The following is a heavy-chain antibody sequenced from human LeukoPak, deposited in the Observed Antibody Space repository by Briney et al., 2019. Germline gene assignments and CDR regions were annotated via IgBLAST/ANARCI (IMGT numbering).Heavy chain of an antibody. CDR1: GYTFTSYD. Sequence: ASVKVSCKASGYTFTSYDINWVRQATGQGLEWMGWMNPNSGNTGYAQKFQGRDTMTRNTSISTAYMELSSLRSEDTAVYYCARGALDTAMVTYPPDYWGQGTLVTVSS. CDR3: ARGALDTAMVTYPPDY. D-gene: IGHD5-18*01. CDR2: MNPNSGNT. V-gene: IGHV1-8*01. J-gene: IGHJ4*02.